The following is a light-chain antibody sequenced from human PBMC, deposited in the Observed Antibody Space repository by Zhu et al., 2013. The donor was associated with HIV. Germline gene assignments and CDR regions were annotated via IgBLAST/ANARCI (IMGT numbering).Light chain of an antibody. CDR2: DAS. Sequence: DIVLTQSPGTLSLSPGDRATLSCRASQSVSSSFLAWYQQKPGQAPRLVIYDASRRATGIPARFSGSGSGTDFTLTISSLEPEDFTVYYCQQRSKWPPFTFGQGTKLEIK. CDR1: QSVSSSF. V-gene: IGKV3D-20*02. CDR3: QQRSKWPPFT. J-gene: IGKJ2*01.